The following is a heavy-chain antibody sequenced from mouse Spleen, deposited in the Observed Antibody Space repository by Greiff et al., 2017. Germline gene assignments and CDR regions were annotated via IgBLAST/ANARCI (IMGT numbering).Heavy chain of an antibody. CDR2: IDPANGNT. J-gene: IGHJ1*01. CDR1: GFNIKDTY. CDR3: ARGQVYGNYWYFDV. V-gene: IGHV14-3*02. Sequence: EVKLVESGAELVKPGASVKLSCTASGFNIKDTYMHWVKQRPEQGLEWIGRIDPANGNTKYDPKFQGKATITADTSSNTAYLQLSSLTSEDTAVYYCARGQVYGNYWYFDVWGAGTTVTVSS. D-gene: IGHD2-1*01.